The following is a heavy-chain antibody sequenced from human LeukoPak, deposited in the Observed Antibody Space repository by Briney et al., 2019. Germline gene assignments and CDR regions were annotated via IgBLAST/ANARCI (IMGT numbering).Heavy chain of an antibody. CDR3: ARLNYGVNANYFDY. J-gene: IGHJ4*02. V-gene: IGHV1-18*01. CDR1: GYTFTSYG. D-gene: IGHD4-17*01. Sequence: ASVKVSCKASGYTFTSYGISWVRQAPGQGLEWMGWISAYNGNTNYAQKLQGRVTMTTDTSTSTAYMDLRSLRSDDTAVYYCARLNYGVNANYFDYWGQGTLVTVSS. CDR2: ISAYNGNT.